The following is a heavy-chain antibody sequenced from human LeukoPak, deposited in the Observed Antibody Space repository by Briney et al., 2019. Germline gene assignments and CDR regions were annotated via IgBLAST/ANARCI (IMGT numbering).Heavy chain of an antibody. CDR2: IFYSGGS. CDR1: GGSISSYY. Sequence: SETLSLTCTVSGGSISSYYWTWTRQPQGKGLEWIGYIFYSGGSYYNPSLKSRVTISVDTSKNHFSLKLSSLTAADTAVYYCARLGSTFDIWGQGAMLPVSS. V-gene: IGHV4-59*08. D-gene: IGHD2-2*01. J-gene: IGHJ3*02. CDR3: ARLGSTFDI.